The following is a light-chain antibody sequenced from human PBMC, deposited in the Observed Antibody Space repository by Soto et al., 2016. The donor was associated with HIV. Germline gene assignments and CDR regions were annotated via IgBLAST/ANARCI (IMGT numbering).Light chain of an antibody. V-gene: IGLV3-21*01. CDR2: QDN. CDR1: NIGSKS. J-gene: IGLJ2*01. Sequence: YELTQPPSVSVAPGKTARITCGGNNIGSKSVHWYQQKPGQSPVLVIYQDNKRPSGIPERFSGSNSGNTATLTISGTQAMDEADYYCQAWDSSTVVFGGGTKLTVL. CDR3: QAWDSSTVV.